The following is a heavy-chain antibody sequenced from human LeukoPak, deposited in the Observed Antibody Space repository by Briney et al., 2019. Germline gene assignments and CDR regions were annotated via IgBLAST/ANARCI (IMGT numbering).Heavy chain of an antibody. CDR3: ARVFEYSSSADY. V-gene: IGHV3-21*01. CDR2: ISSSSSYI. D-gene: IGHD6-6*01. CDR1: GFTFSSYS. Sequence: GGSLRLSCAASGFTFSSYSMNWVRQAPGKGLEWVSSISSSSSYIYYADSVKGRFTISGDNAKNSLYLQMNSLRAEDTAVYYCARVFEYSSSADYWGQGTLVTVSS. J-gene: IGHJ4*02.